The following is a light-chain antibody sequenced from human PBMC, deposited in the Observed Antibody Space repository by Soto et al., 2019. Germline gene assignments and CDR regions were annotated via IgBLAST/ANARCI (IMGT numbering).Light chain of an antibody. CDR3: GSWDSSLSAYV. CDR2: DDS. CDR1: SSNIGGNS. V-gene: IGLV1-51*01. Sequence: QSVMTQPPSVSAAPGQMVTISCSGSSSNIGGNSVSWYQQLPGTAPKLLIYDDSKRPSGIPDRFSGSKSGTSATLGITGFQTGDEADYYCGSWDSSLSAYVFGTGTKVTVL. J-gene: IGLJ1*01.